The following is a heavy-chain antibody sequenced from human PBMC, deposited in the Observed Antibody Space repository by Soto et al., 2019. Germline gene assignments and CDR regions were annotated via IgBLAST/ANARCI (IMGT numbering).Heavy chain of an antibody. Sequence: GGSLRLSCAASGFPFDDYAMHWVRQAPGKGLEWVSGISRDGSSTSYADSVKGRFTISRDNAKNTLYLQMNSLRAEDTAVYYCARVSAAGYYFDYWGQGTLVTVSS. CDR1: GFPFDDYA. V-gene: IGHV3-9*01. D-gene: IGHD6-13*01. CDR2: ISRDGSST. CDR3: ARVSAAGYYFDY. J-gene: IGHJ4*02.